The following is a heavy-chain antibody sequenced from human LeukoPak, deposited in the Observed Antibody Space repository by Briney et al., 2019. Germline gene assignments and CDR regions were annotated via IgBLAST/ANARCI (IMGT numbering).Heavy chain of an antibody. CDR3: ARLTAAAVEVDY. CDR2: ISYDGSNK. V-gene: IGHV3-30-3*01. D-gene: IGHD6-13*01. J-gene: IGHJ4*02. Sequence: PGGSLRLSCAASGFTVSSNYMSWVRQAPGKGLEWVAVISYDGSNKYYADSVKGRFTISRDNSKNTLYLQMNSLRAEDTAVYYCARLTAAAVEVDYWGQGTLVTVSS. CDR1: GFTVSSNY.